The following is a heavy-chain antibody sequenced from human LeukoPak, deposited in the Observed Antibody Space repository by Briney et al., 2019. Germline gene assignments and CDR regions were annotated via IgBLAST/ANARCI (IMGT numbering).Heavy chain of an antibody. V-gene: IGHV3-30*02. J-gene: IGHJ5*02. CDR2: IRTDGNEK. Sequence: PGGSLRLSCAASGFTFRNFGMNWVHQAPGKGLEWVAFIRTDGNEKYYADSVKGRFTISRDNSKNTLFLQMNRLGAEDTAVYYCFASDYEYNLDDDPWGQGTLVTVSS. CDR1: GFTFRNFG. CDR3: FASDYEYNLDDDP. D-gene: IGHD3-16*01.